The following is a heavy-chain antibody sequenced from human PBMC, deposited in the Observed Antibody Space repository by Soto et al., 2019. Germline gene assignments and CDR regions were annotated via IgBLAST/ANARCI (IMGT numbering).Heavy chain of an antibody. CDR3: TRGLLNDILTGSRPYYFDF. D-gene: IGHD3-9*01. V-gene: IGHV3-49*03. Sequence: GGSLRLSCTASGFTFGDYAMSWFRQAPGEGLEWVGFIRGKAYGGTIEYAASLKGRFTISRDDSKSIAYLQMNSLKTEDTAVYYCTRGLLNDILTGSRPYYFDFWGQGTLVTVSS. CDR2: IRGKAYGGTI. CDR1: GFTFGDYA. J-gene: IGHJ4*02.